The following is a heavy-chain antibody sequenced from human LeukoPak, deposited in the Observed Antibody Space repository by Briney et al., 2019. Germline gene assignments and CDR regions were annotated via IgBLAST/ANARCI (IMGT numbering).Heavy chain of an antibody. Sequence: TSETLSLTCVVSGASVSSSNWNWIRHLPGKRLEWIGCLSYTGKTDYNPSLTSRVAISLGTSKNQVSLKLRSVTAADTAVYYCSEGYFEPFAHWGQGILVTVSS. D-gene: IGHD2/OR15-2a*01. V-gene: IGHV4-59*02. CDR2: LSYTGKT. CDR1: GASVSSSN. J-gene: IGHJ4*02. CDR3: SEGYFEPFAH.